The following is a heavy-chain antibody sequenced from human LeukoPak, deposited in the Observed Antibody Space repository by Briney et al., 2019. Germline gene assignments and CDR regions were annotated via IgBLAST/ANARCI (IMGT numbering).Heavy chain of an antibody. J-gene: IGHJ4*02. CDR1: GYTFTSYD. CDR2: MNPNSGNT. V-gene: IGHV1-8*01. CDR3: ASMGSGWYDFDY. D-gene: IGHD6-19*01. Sequence: ASMRVSCKASGYTFTSYDINWVRQAPGQGLEWMGWMNPNSGNTGYAQKFQGRVTMTRNTSISTAYMELSSLRSEDTAVYYCASMGSGWYDFDYWGQGTLVTVSS.